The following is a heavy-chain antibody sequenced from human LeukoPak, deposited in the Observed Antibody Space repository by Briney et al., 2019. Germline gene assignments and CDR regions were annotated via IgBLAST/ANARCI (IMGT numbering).Heavy chain of an antibody. CDR2: IYYSGST. V-gene: IGHV4-39*01. CDR3: ARHQPYYGDYPYWYFDL. Sequence: SETLSLTCTVSGGSISSSSSYWGWIRQPPGKGLEWIGSIYYSGSTYYNPSLKSRVTISVDTSKNQFSLKLSSVTAADTAVYYCARHQPYYGDYPYWYFDLWGRGTLVTVSS. CDR1: GGSISSSSSY. J-gene: IGHJ2*01. D-gene: IGHD4-17*01.